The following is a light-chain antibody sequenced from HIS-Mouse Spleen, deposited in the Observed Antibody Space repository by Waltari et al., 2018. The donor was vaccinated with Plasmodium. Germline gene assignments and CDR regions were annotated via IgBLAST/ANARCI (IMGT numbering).Light chain of an antibody. CDR1: SSNIGSNY. J-gene: IGLJ3*02. CDR2: RNK. Sequence: QSVLTQPPSASGTPGQRVTISCSGSSSNIGSNYVYWYQQLPGTAPKLLIYRNKQRRSGGPDLCSGAKSGPSASRAISGLRSEDEADYYCAAWDDSLSGPWVFGGGTKLTVL. CDR3: AAWDDSLSGPWV. V-gene: IGLV1-47*01.